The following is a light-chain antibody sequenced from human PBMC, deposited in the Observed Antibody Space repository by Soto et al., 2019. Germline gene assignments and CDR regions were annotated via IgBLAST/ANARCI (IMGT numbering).Light chain of an antibody. CDR1: QSINSNY. J-gene: IGKJ1*01. Sequence: EIVLTQSPCTLSFSPLERSTLSCRASQSINSNYLAWYQQKPGQAPRLLIYAAASRATGIPDRFSGSGSGTDFTLTISRLEPEDFAVYYCQQYGNSPRTFGQGTKVDIK. CDR3: QQYGNSPRT. V-gene: IGKV3-20*01. CDR2: AAA.